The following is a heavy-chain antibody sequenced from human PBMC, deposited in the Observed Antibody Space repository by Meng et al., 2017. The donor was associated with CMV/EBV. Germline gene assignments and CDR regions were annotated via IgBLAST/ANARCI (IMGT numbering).Heavy chain of an antibody. J-gene: IGHJ5*02. Sequence: SVKVSCKASGGTFSSYAISWVRQAPGQGLEWMGGIIPIFGTANYAQKFQGRVTITTDESTSTAYMELSSLRSEDTAVYYCARHYGDYFRNWFDPWGQGTLVTVSS. V-gene: IGHV1-69*05. D-gene: IGHD4-17*01. CDR2: IIPIFGTA. CDR1: GGTFSSYA. CDR3: ARHYGDYFRNWFDP.